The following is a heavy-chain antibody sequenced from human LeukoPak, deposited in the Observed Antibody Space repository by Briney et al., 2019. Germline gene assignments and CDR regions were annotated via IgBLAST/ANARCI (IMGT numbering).Heavy chain of an antibody. CDR3: ARDYSGGGLDY. V-gene: IGHV3-48*02. J-gene: IGHJ4*02. D-gene: IGHD3-10*01. CDR2: ISTSGII. Sequence: GSLSLSCAASGFTISNYNMDWVRQAPGKGLERISYISTSGIIYYADSVRGRFTISRDNAKNSLYLQMNSLRDEDTAVYYCARDYSGGGLDYWGQGTLVTVSS. CDR1: GFTISNYN.